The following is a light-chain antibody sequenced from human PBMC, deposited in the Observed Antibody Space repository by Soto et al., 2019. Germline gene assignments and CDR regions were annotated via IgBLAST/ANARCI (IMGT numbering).Light chain of an antibody. CDR3: QQYNIWPPYT. V-gene: IGKV3-15*01. Sequence: IVMTQSPATLSVSPGERATLSCRASQSVSSSYLAWYQQKPGQAPRLLIYGASTRATGIPARFSGSGSGTEFTLTISGLQSEDFALYYCQQYNIWPPYTFGQGTKVDIK. CDR2: GAS. J-gene: IGKJ2*01. CDR1: QSVSSSY.